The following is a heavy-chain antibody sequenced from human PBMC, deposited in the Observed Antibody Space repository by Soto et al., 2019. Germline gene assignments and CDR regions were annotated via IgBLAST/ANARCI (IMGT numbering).Heavy chain of an antibody. J-gene: IGHJ4*02. CDR3: ARDRGDTSSYYYDY. Sequence: GGSLRLSCAASGFTFSSSTMSWVRQPPGKGLEWVASISSGSSFTYYPDSVKGRFTISRDNAKNSLYLQVNSLRAEDTAVYYCARDRGDTSSYYYDYWGQGTLVTVSS. CDR2: ISSGSSFT. CDR1: GFTFSSST. D-gene: IGHD3-22*01. V-gene: IGHV3-21*01.